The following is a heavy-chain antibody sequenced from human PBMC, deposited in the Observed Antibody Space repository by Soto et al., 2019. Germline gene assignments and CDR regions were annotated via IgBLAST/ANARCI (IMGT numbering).Heavy chain of an antibody. J-gene: IGHJ4*02. Sequence: PSETLSLTCTVSGGSISSGDYYWSWIRQPPGKGLEWIGYIYYSGSTYYNPSLKSRVTIPVDTSKNQFSLKLSSVTAADTAVYYCARVRRVRGRGFDYWGQGTLVTVSS. CDR1: GGSISSGDYY. D-gene: IGHD1-1*01. CDR2: IYYSGST. CDR3: ARVRRVRGRGFDY. V-gene: IGHV4-30-4*01.